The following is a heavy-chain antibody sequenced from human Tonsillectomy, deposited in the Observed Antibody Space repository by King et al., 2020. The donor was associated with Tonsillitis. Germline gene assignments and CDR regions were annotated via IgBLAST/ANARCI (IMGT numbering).Heavy chain of an antibody. J-gene: IGHJ4*02. CDR2: IKAINDDGKY. D-gene: IGHD2-8*01. V-gene: IGHV3-15*01. Sequence: VQLVESGGGLVKPGGSLRLSCAASGFIFTNAWMSWVRQAPGKGLEWVGGIKAINDDGKYDYAAPVKGRFTISRDDSKEKVYLEMKSLKTEDIAVYYCTRGYTQFCTKGVCQPFDHGGQGTLVTVSS. CDR3: TRGYTQFCTKGVCQPFDH. CDR1: GFIFTNAW.